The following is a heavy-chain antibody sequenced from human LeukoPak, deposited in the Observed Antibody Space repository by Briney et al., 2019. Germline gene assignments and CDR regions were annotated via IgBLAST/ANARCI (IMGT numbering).Heavy chain of an antibody. V-gene: IGHV1-69*02. CDR1: GGTFSSYT. D-gene: IGHD3-10*01. CDR2: IIPILGIA. CDR3: ARALGPWLGEQYGMDV. J-gene: IGHJ6*02. Sequence: ASVKVSCKASGGTFSSYTISWVRQAPGQGLEWMGRIIPILGIANYAQKFQGRVTITADKSTSTAYMELSSLRSEDTAVYYCARALGPWLGEQYGMDVWGQGTTVTVSS.